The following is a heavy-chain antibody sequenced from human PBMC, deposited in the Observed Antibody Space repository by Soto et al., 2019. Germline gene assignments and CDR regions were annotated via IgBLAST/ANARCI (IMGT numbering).Heavy chain of an antibody. Sequence: SETRSVTCTVCTGCITRSSWSWIQQPLGKALEWIGYISYRGSTNYNPSLKSRLTISIDTSKSQISLKLTSMTTADTAVYYCARSGIVGREVNAWFDPWGQGTLVTVSS. CDR3: ARSGIVGREVNAWFDP. D-gene: IGHD3-10*01. CDR1: TGCITRSS. J-gene: IGHJ5*02. V-gene: IGHV4-59*01. CDR2: ISYRGST.